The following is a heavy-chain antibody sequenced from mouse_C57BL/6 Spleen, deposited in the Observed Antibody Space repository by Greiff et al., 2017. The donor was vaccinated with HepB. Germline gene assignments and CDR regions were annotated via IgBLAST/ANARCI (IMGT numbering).Heavy chain of an antibody. Sequence: EVQRVESGGGLVQPGGSLSLSCAASGFTFTDYYMSWVRQPPGKALEWLGFIRNKANGYTTEYSASVKGRFTISRDNSQSILYLQMNALRAEDSATYYCARYSVLRYFDYWGQGTTLTVSS. CDR1: GFTFTDYY. V-gene: IGHV7-3*01. D-gene: IGHD1-1*01. CDR3: ARYSVLRYFDY. J-gene: IGHJ2*01. CDR2: IRNKANGYTT.